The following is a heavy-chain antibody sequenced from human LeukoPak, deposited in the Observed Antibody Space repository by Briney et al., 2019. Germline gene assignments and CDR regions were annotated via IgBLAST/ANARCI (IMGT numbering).Heavy chain of an antibody. CDR3: VRGISGTGDY. D-gene: IGHD2-15*01. CDR1: GFTFSDHA. V-gene: IGHV3-64D*09. J-gene: IGHJ4*02. CDR2: IGSDEGAS. Sequence: RGSPCLSCSASGFTFSDHAIHWVCQAPGKGLEYVSAIGSDEGASYYASSVEGRFTISRDNSRNPLYLQMTSLRAEDTAVYYCVRGISGTGDYWGQGALV.